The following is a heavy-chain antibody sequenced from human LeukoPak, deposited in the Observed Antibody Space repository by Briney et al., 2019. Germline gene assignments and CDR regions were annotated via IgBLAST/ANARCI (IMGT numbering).Heavy chain of an antibody. V-gene: IGHV4-39*01. J-gene: IGHJ5*02. CDR2: FYYSGST. D-gene: IGHD5-18*01. Sequence: SETLSLTCTVSGGSISSSSYYWGWIRQPPGKGLEWIGSFYYSGSTYSNPSLKSRLTISVDTSKNQFSLKLSSVTAADTAVYYCARGRMIQLWFNWFDPWGQGTLVTVSS. CDR3: ARGRMIQLWFNWFDP. CDR1: GGSISSSSYY.